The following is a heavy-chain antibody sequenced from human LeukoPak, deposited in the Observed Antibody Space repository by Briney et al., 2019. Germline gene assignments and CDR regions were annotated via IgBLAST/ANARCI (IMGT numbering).Heavy chain of an antibody. CDR1: GYTFTEYF. CDR2: IGPNNGVT. D-gene: IGHD3-3*01. J-gene: IGHJ4*02. Sequence: ASVKVSCKASGYTFTEYFLHWVRQAPGQGLEWMGWIGPNNGVTNYAQKFQGKVTMTRGTSINTAYMELSSLRSDDTAVYYCARDIRPRVESFDYWGQGTLVTVSS. V-gene: IGHV1-2*02. CDR3: ARDIRPRVESFDY.